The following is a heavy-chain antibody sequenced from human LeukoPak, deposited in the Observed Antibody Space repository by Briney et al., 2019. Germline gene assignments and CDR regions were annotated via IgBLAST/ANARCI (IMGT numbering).Heavy chain of an antibody. CDR2: MSGNNGNT. V-gene: IGHV1-18*01. D-gene: IGHD1-26*01. Sequence: ASVKVSCKASGYTFISYGITWVRQAPGQGLEWMGWMSGNNGNTNYAPKFQGRVAMTTDTATSTAYMELRSLKSDDTAVYYCARITMGANYFDYWGRGTLVTVSS. CDR3: ARITMGANYFDY. J-gene: IGHJ4*02. CDR1: GYTFISYG.